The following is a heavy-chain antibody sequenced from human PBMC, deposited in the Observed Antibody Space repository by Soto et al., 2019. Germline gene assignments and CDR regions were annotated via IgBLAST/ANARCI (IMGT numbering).Heavy chain of an antibody. CDR3: ARVSSGWSLSYYYYGMDV. D-gene: IGHD6-19*01. J-gene: IGHJ6*02. CDR1: GGTFSSYA. CDR2: IIPIFGTA. V-gene: IGHV1-69*06. Sequence: SVKVSCKASGGTFSSYAISWVRQAPGQGLEWMGGIIPIFGTANYAQKFQGRVTITADKSTSTAYMELSSLRSEDTAVYYCARVSSGWSLSYYYYGMDVWGQGTTVTVSS.